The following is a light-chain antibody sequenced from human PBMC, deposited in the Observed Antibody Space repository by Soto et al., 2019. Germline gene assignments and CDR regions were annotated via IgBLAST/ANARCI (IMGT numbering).Light chain of an antibody. CDR2: GAS. Sequence: ETVLTXSPGTLSLSXXXXXTLSCRASQTIRSNYLAWYRQTPGQAPRLLIYGASNRATGIADRFSGSGSGTDFTLIISRLEPEDFALYYCQQYGSSPWTFGQGTKVEIK. J-gene: IGKJ1*01. CDR1: QTIRSNY. CDR3: QQYGSSPWT. V-gene: IGKV3-20*01.